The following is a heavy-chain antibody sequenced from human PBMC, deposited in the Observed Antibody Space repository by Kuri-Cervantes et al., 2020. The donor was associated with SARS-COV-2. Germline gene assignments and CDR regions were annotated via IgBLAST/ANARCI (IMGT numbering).Heavy chain of an antibody. V-gene: IGHV3-74*01. CDR2: INSDGSST. D-gene: IGHD3-22*01. CDR1: GFTFSSYW. CDR3: ARAVPGYYDSSGYYDY. Sequence: GESLKISCAASGFTFSSYWMHWVRQAPGKGLVWVSRINSDGSSTSYADSVKGRFTISRDNAKNSLYLQMNSLRAEDTAVYYCARAVPGYYDSSGYYDYWGQGTLVTVSS. J-gene: IGHJ4*02.